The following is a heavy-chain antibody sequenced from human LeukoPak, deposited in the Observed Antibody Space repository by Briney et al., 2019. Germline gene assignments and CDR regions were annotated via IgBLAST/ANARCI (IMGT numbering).Heavy chain of an antibody. J-gene: IGHJ4*02. D-gene: IGHD3-10*01. V-gene: IGHV4-59*08. CDR3: ASRYGTMGVLF. Sequence: SETLSLTCTVSGGSISSYYWSWIRQPPGKGLEWIGYIYYSGSTYYNPSLKSRVTISVDTSKNQFSLKLSSVTAADTAVYYCASRYGTMGVLFWGQGTLVTVSS. CDR1: GGSISSYY. CDR2: IYYSGST.